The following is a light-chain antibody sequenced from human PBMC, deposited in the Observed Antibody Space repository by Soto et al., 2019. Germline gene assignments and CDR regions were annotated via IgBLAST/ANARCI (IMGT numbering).Light chain of an antibody. CDR3: QKYNSYYWT. Sequence: DIEMTQSPSTLSASVGAIVTITCRASQSISSWLAWYQQKPGKAPKLLIYDASSLESGVKSRFSGSGSGTEFTLTIRSMQPDDFATYYCQKYNSYYWTFGKGTQVDIK. J-gene: IGKJ1*01. CDR1: QSISSW. V-gene: IGKV1-5*01. CDR2: DAS.